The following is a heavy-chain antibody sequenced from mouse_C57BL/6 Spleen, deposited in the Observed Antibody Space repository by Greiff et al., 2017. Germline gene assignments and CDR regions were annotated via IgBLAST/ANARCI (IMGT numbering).Heavy chain of an antibody. D-gene: IGHD1-1*01. Sequence: DVKLQESGGGLVQPGGSLSLSCAASGFTFTDYYMSWVRQPSGKALEWLGFIRNKANGYTTEYSASVKGRFTISRDNSQSILYLQMNALEAKDSATCDCARCDTSVVGVDYWGQGTTLTVSS. J-gene: IGHJ2*01. CDR3: ARCDTSVVGVDY. CDR1: GFTFTDYY. CDR2: IRNKANGYTT. V-gene: IGHV7-3*01.